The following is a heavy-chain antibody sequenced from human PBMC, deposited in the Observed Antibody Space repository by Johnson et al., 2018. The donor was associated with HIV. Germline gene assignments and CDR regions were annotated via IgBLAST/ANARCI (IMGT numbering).Heavy chain of an antibody. Sequence: EVQLVESGGRVVWPGGSLRLTCAASEFTFGDFGMNWVRQAPGKGLDWVSDINWNGGSTAYADSVKGRFTISRDNSKNSLYLPVHSFSVEDTAVYSCAREGFSGTYFSAFDIWGRGTMVTVSS. CDR3: AREGFSGTYFSAFDI. CDR2: INWNGGST. D-gene: IGHD1-1*01. J-gene: IGHJ3*02. V-gene: IGHV3-20*04. CDR1: EFTFGDFG.